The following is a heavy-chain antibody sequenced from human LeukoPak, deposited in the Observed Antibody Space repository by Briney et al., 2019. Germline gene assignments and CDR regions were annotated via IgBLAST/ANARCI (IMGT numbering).Heavy chain of an antibody. CDR3: AISSDWYQPTGGFDY. J-gene: IGHJ4*02. V-gene: IGHV1-69*04. CDR1: GGTFSSYA. D-gene: IGHD6-19*01. Sequence: ASVKVSCKASGGTFSSYAISWVRQAPGQGLEWMGRIIPILGIANYAQKFPGRVTITADKSTSTAYMELSSLRSEDTAVYYCAISSDWYQPTGGFDYWGQGTLVTVSS. CDR2: IIPILGIA.